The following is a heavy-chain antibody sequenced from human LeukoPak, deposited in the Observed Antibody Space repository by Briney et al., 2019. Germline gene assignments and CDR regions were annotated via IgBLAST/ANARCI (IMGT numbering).Heavy chain of an antibody. V-gene: IGHV4-34*01. CDR2: INHSGST. Sequence: SETLSLTCAVYGGSFSGYYWSWIRQPPGKGLEWIGEINHSGSTNYNPSLKSRVTISVDTSKNQFSLKLSSVTAADTAVYYCARGRRYYYDSSGYAALDYWGQGTLVTVSS. J-gene: IGHJ4*02. CDR1: GGSFSGYY. D-gene: IGHD3-22*01. CDR3: ARGRRYYYDSSGYAALDY.